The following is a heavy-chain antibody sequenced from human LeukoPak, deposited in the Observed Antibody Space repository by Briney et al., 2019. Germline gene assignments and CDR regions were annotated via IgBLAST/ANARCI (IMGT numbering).Heavy chain of an antibody. V-gene: IGHV1-8*02. CDR3: ARGPTIGYQLLSAPLDY. D-gene: IGHD2-2*01. J-gene: IGHJ4*02. CDR1: GGTFSSYA. CDR2: MNPNSGNT. Sequence: ASVKVSCKASGGTFSSYAISWVRQAPGQGLEWMGWMNPNSGNTGYAQKFQGRVTMTRNTSISTAYMELSSLRSEDTAVYYCARGPTIGYQLLSAPLDYWGQGTLVTVSS.